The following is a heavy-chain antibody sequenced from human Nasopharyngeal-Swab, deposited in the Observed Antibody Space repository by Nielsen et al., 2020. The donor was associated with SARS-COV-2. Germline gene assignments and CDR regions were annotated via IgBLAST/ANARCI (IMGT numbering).Heavy chain of an antibody. V-gene: IGHV4-31*03. CDR2: IYYSGST. CDR3: ARVTRITIFGVVIDYYYDYMDV. J-gene: IGHJ6*03. CDR1: GGSISSGGYY. Sequence: SETLSLTCTVSGGSISSGGYYWSWIRQYPGTGLEWIGYIYYSGSTYYNQSLKSRVTISVDTSKNQFSLKLSSVTAEDTAVYYFARVTRITIFGVVIDYYYDYMDVWGKGTTVTVSS. D-gene: IGHD3-3*01.